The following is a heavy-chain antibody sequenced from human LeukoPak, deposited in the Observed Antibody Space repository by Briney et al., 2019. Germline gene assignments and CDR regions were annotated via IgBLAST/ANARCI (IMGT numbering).Heavy chain of an antibody. Sequence: GGSLRLSCAASGFTFSSDWMHWGRQAPGKGLGWVSRMKGDGSSPTYADSVKGRFTISRDNAKNTLYLQMNGLRAKDTAVYYCVRVRPRVGATNDAFDIWGQGTMVTVSS. D-gene: IGHD1-26*01. CDR1: GFTFSSDW. CDR2: MKGDGSSP. CDR3: VRVRPRVGATNDAFDI. J-gene: IGHJ3*02. V-gene: IGHV3-74*01.